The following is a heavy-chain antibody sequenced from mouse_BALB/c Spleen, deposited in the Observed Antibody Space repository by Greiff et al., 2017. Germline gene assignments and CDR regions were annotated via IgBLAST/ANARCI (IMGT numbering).Heavy chain of an antibody. CDR2: IWAGGST. CDR1: GFSLTSYG. V-gene: IGHV2-9*02. D-gene: IGHD1-1*01. J-gene: IGHJ4*01. CDR3: ARDTTVVAPYAMDY. Sequence: VKLMESGPGLVAPSQSLSITWTVSGFSLTSYGVHWVRQPPGKGLEWLGVIWAGGSTDYNSALKSRLSISKDNSKSQVFLKMNSLQTDDTARYYCARDTTVVAPYAMDYWGQGTSVTVSS.